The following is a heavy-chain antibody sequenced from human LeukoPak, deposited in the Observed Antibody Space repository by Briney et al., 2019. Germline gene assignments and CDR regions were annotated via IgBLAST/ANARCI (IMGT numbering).Heavy chain of an antibody. Sequence: GRSLRLSCAASGFSFSNYDMHWVRQAPGKGLEWVAVISYDGSYKNYADSVKGRFTISRDNSKDTLNLQMNSLRAEDTAVYHCAKILGTTGIFDYWGRGTLVTVSS. CDR1: GFSFSNYD. V-gene: IGHV3-30*18. D-gene: IGHD7-27*01. CDR3: AKILGTTGIFDY. J-gene: IGHJ4*02. CDR2: ISYDGSYK.